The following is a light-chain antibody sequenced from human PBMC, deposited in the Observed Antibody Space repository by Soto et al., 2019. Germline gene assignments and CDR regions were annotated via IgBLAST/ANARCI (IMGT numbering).Light chain of an antibody. CDR1: QSISSW. CDR3: QQYNSYWT. J-gene: IGKJ1*01. CDR2: DAS. V-gene: IGKV1-5*01. Sequence: DIQMTQSPSTLSASVGDRVTITCRASQSISSWSAWYQQKPGTAPKLLIYDASSLESGVPSRFSGSGSGTEFTLTISSLQPDDFATYYCQQYNSYWTFGQGTKVDI.